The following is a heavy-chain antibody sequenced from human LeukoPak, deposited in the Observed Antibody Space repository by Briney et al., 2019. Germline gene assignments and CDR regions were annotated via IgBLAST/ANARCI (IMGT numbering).Heavy chain of an antibody. Sequence: ASVKVSCKASGYTLTSYYMHWVRQAPGQGLEWMGIINPSGGSTSYAQKFQGRATMTRDTSTSTVYMELSSLRSEDTAVYYCARDAQFGELSFDYWGRGTLVTVSS. CDR1: GYTLTSYY. J-gene: IGHJ4*02. CDR2: INPSGGST. CDR3: ARDAQFGELSFDY. V-gene: IGHV1-46*01. D-gene: IGHD3-10*01.